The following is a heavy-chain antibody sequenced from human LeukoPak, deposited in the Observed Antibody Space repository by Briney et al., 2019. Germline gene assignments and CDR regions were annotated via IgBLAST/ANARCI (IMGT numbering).Heavy chain of an antibody. Sequence: SGGSLRLSCAASEFTFSNYWMSWVRQAPGKGLERVAHTNQDGSKNYYVDSVRGRFTISRDSAKNSLYLQMNSLRAEDTAVYYCATTVAGYPDDYFDYWGQGTLVTVSS. J-gene: IGHJ4*02. CDR1: EFTFSNYW. CDR2: TNQDGSKN. V-gene: IGHV3-7*01. CDR3: ATTVAGYPDDYFDY. D-gene: IGHD6-19*01.